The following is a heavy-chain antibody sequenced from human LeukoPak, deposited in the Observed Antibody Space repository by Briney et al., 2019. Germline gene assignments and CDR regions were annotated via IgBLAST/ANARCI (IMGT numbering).Heavy chain of an antibody. Sequence: ASVKVSCKASGYTFTSYDINWVRQATGQGLEWMGWMNPNSGNTGYAQKFQGRVTITRNTSISTAYMELSSLRAEDTAVYYCARDSAYYYDSSGYYWYFDYWGQGTLVTVSS. CDR3: ARDSAYYYDSSGYYWYFDY. V-gene: IGHV1-8*01. D-gene: IGHD3-22*01. J-gene: IGHJ4*02. CDR1: GYTFTSYD. CDR2: MNPNSGNT.